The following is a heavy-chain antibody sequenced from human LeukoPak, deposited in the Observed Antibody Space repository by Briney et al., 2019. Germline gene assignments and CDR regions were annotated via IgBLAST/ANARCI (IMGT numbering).Heavy chain of an antibody. CDR1: GFNFGSYV. Sequence: GGSLRLSCVGTGFNFGSYVMSWVRQAPGKGLEWVAVISYDGSNKYYADSVKGRFTISRDNSKNTLYLQMDSLRAEDTAVYYCARYFRITMIVVVTHPVGYGARETLVTVPS. D-gene: IGHD3-22*01. J-gene: IGHJ4*02. CDR2: ISYDGSNK. CDR3: ARYFRITMIVVVTHPVGY. V-gene: IGHV3-30*03.